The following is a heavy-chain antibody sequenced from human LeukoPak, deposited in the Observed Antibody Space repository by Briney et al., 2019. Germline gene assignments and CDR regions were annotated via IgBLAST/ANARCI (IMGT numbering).Heavy chain of an antibody. CDR2: IWYDGSNK. J-gene: IGHJ3*02. Sequence: GRSLRLSCAASGFTFSSYGMHWVRQAPGKGLEWVAVIWYDGSNKYYADSVKGRFTISRDNSKNTLYLQMNSLRAEDTAVYYCARGSASYYGAFDIWGQGTMVTVSS. CDR1: GFTFSSYG. CDR3: ARGSASYYGAFDI. V-gene: IGHV3-33*01. D-gene: IGHD1-26*01.